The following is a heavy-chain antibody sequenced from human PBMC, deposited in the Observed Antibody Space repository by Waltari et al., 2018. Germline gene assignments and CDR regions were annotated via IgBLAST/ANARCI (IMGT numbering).Heavy chain of an antibody. V-gene: IGHV4-39*01. Sequence: QLQLQESGPGLVKPSEPLSLTCTVSGGSLSSSSYYWGWIRQPPGKGLEWSGSIYYSGSTYYNPSLKSRVTISVDTSKNQFSLKLSSVTAADTAVYYCARCRAKSYGMDVWGQGTTVTVSS. CDR1: GGSLSSSSYY. CDR3: ARCRAKSYGMDV. D-gene: IGHD3-10*01. CDR2: IYYSGST. J-gene: IGHJ6*02.